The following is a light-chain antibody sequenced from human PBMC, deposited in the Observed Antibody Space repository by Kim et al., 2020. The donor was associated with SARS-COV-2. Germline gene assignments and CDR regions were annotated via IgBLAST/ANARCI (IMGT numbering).Light chain of an antibody. CDR1: QSISTW. J-gene: IGKJ1*01. V-gene: IGKV1-5*01. CDR2: GVS. Sequence: ASVGDRVTITCRASQSISTWLAWYQHKPGKAPKLLIHGVSSLESGVPSRFSGSGSGTEFTLTISSLQPDDYATYYCQQYDTNSRTFGRGTKVDIK. CDR3: QQYDTNSRT.